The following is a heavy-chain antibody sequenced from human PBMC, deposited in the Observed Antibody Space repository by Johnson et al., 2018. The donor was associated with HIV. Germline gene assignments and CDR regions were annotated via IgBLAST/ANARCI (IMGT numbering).Heavy chain of an antibody. V-gene: IGHV3-7*04. CDR2: INQDGVEK. Sequence: VQLVESGGGLVQPGGSLRLSCAASGFPFSAYWLTWVRQAPGKGREWVANINQDGVEKYYVASVKGRFPISRDNAKNSLYLQMNSLRAEDTAVYYCARAYYTFWSGYDAFDIWGQGTMVTVSS. J-gene: IGHJ3*02. D-gene: IGHD3-3*01. CDR1: GFPFSAYW. CDR3: ARAYYTFWSGYDAFDI.